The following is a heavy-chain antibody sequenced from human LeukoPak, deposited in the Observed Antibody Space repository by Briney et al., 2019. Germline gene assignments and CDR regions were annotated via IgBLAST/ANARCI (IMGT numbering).Heavy chain of an antibody. Sequence: PSETLSLTCTVSGVSISSYYWSWLRQPPAKELEWIGYIYYSGSTNYNPSLKSRVTISVDTSKNQFSLKLSSVTAADTAVYYCAGQEYYYGSGSPWGAFDIWGQGTMVTVSS. CDR1: GVSISSYY. CDR2: IYYSGST. D-gene: IGHD3-10*01. J-gene: IGHJ3*02. CDR3: AGQEYYYGSGSPWGAFDI. V-gene: IGHV4-59*08.